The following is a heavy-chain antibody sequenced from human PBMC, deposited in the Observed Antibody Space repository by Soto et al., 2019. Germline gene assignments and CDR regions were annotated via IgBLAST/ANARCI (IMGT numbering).Heavy chain of an antibody. J-gene: IGHJ4*02. V-gene: IGHV3-74*01. CDR1: GFSVSSDY. CDR2: MNSDGSTT. CDR3: ATAEVDY. Sequence: GGSLRLSCAASGFSVSSDYMSWVRQAPGRGLEWVSRMNSDGSTTNYADSVKGRFTVSRDNAKNTLYLQMNSLRAEDTAVYYCATAEVDYWGPGTLVTVSS.